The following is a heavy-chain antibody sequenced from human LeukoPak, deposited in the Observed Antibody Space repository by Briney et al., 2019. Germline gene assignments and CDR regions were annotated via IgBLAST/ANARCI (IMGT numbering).Heavy chain of an antibody. V-gene: IGHV3-23*01. Sequence: PGGSLRLSCAASGFTFSSYAMSWVRQAPGKGLEWVSAISGTGGNTYYADSVKGRFTISRDNSKNTLYLQMNSLRDEDTAEYYCAKAQSSGFYWYFDCWGQGTLVTVSS. D-gene: IGHD3-22*01. CDR2: ISGTGGNT. CDR1: GFTFSSYA. CDR3: AKAQSSGFYWYFDC. J-gene: IGHJ4*02.